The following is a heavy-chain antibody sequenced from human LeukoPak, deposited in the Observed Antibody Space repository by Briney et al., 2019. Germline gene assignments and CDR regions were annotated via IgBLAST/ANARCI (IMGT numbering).Heavy chain of an antibody. J-gene: IGHJ5*02. V-gene: IGHV3-30*02. CDR2: IRYDGSNK. CDR1: GFNFSTFT. CDR3: AKAWDL. Sequence: PGGSLRLSCAASGFNFSTFTMNWVRQAPGKGLEWVAFIRYDGSNKNYADSVKGRFIISRDNSKNTLYLQMNSLRVEDTAVYYCAKAWDLWGQGTLVTVSS.